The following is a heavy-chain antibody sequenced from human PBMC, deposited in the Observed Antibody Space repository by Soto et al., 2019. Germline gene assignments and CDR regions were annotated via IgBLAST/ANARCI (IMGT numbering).Heavy chain of an antibody. CDR2: IYYSGST. D-gene: IGHD5-18*01. Sequence: SETLSLTCTVSGGSISSYYWSWIRQPPGKGLEWIGYIYYSGSTNYNPSLKSRVTISVDTSKNQFSLKLSSVTAADTAVYYCASFGLRGYSYGLLDVWGQGTTVTVSS. V-gene: IGHV4-59*01. J-gene: IGHJ6*02. CDR1: GGSISSYY. CDR3: ASFGLRGYSYGLLDV.